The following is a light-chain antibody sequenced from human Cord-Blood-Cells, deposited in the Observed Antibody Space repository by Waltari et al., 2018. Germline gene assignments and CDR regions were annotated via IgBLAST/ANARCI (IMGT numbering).Light chain of an antibody. CDR3: QQYNSYSRT. CDR1: QSISSW. V-gene: IGKV1-5*03. CDR2: KAS. J-gene: IGKJ1*01. Sequence: DIQMTQSPSTLYASVGDRVPITCRASQSISSWFAWYQQKPVKAPKLLIYKASSLESGGPSRFSGSGSGTEFTLTTSSLQPDEFATYYCQQYNSYSRTFCQGTKIEIK.